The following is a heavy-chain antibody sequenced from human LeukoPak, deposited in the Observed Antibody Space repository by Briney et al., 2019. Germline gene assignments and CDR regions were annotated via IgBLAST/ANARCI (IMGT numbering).Heavy chain of an antibody. D-gene: IGHD2-15*01. CDR1: GGSFSGYY. V-gene: IGHV4-34*01. CDR2: INHSGST. J-gene: IGHJ6*03. Sequence: SETLSLTCAVYGGSFSGYYWSWIRQPPGKGLEWIGEINHSGSTNYNPSLKSRVTISVDTSKNQFSLKLSSVTAADTAVYYCARGSRVAATDYYYYYYMDVWGKGTTVTISS. CDR3: ARGSRVAATDYYYYYYMDV.